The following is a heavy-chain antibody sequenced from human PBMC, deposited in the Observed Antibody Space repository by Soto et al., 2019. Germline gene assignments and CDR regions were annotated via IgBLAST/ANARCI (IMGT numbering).Heavy chain of an antibody. CDR3: ARGLRGAVDTAMVSSPGGDYYYYGMDV. CDR1: GGSFSGYY. CDR2: INHSGST. D-gene: IGHD5-18*01. Sequence: PSETLSLTCAVYGGSFSGYYLSWIRQPPGKGLEWIGEINHSGSTNYNPSLKSRVTISVDTSKNQFSLKLSSVTAADTAVYYCARGLRGAVDTAMVSSPGGDYYYYGMDVWGQGTTVTVSS. V-gene: IGHV4-34*01. J-gene: IGHJ6*02.